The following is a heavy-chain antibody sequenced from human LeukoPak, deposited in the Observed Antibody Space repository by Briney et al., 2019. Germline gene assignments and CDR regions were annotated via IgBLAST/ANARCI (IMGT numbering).Heavy chain of an antibody. CDR2: ISSDGNT. CDR1: GFTVSSSS. Sequence: PGGSLRLSCAASGFTVSSSSMNWVRLGPGKGLEWVSVISSDGNTYYADSVKGRFTISRDNAKKTLYLQMNSLSAEDTAVYYCATDAFSFGSSGYGTINYWGQGALVTVSS. CDR3: ATDAFSFGSSGYGTINY. V-gene: IGHV3-66*01. D-gene: IGHD3-22*01. J-gene: IGHJ4*02.